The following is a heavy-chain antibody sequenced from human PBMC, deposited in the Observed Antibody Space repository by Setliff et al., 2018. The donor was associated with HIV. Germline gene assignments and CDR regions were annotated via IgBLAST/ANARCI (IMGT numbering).Heavy chain of an antibody. CDR1: GYTFIDYN. D-gene: IGHD2-15*01. J-gene: IGHJ5*02. CDR3: ATDACTIDACYSSGGP. CDR2: VDPEDGET. V-gene: IGHV1-69-2*01. Sequence: ASVKVSCKASGYTFIDYNIHWVQQAPGKGLEWMGRVDPEDGETIYAEKFRGRVTITADTSTDTAYLKLSSLRSEDTAVYYCATDACTIDACYSSGGPWGQGTRVT.